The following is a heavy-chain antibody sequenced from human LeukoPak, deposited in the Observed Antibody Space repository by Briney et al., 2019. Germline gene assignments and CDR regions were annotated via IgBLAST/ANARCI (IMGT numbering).Heavy chain of an antibody. CDR3: AREGSAFDI. CDR1: GGSISSYY. Sequence: SETLSLTCTVSGGSISSYYWSWTRQPPGKGLEWIGYIYYSGSTNYNPSLKSRVTISVDTSKNQFSLKLSSVTAADTAVYYCAREGSAFDIWGQGTMVTVSS. J-gene: IGHJ3*02. V-gene: IGHV4-59*01. CDR2: IYYSGST.